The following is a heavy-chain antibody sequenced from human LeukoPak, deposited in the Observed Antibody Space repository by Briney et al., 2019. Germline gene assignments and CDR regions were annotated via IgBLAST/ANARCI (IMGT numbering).Heavy chain of an antibody. CDR2: ISAYNGNT. Sequence: ASVKVSCKASGYTFTRYGISWVRQAPGQGLEWMGWISAYNGNTNYAQKLQGRVTMTTDTSTSTAYMELRSLRSDDTAVYYCARVHGDFWSGYYAYYYYGMDVWGQGTTVTVSS. CDR3: ARVHGDFWSGYYAYYYYGMDV. J-gene: IGHJ6*02. V-gene: IGHV1-18*01. CDR1: GYTFTRYG. D-gene: IGHD3-3*01.